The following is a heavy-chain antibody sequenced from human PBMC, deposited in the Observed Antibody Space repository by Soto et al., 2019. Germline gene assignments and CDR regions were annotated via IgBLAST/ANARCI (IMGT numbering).Heavy chain of an antibody. J-gene: IGHJ2*01. Sequence: QVTLKESGPVLVKPTETLTLTCTVSGFSLSNARMGVSWIRQPPGKALEWLAHIFSNDEKSYSTSLKSRLTISKDTSKSRVVLTMTNMDPVDTATYYCARPFRLYSSSWSENWYFDLWGRGTRVTVTS. V-gene: IGHV2-26*01. CDR1: GFSLSNARMG. D-gene: IGHD6-13*01. CDR3: ARPFRLYSSSWSENWYFDL. CDR2: IFSNDEK.